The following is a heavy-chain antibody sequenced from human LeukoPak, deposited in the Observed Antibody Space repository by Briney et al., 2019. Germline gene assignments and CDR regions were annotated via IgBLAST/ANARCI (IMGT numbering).Heavy chain of an antibody. D-gene: IGHD4-4*01. CDR2: IISSAAST. CDR1: GLTFGDYA. CDR3: AKSAPSKY. V-gene: IGHV3-23*01. J-gene: IGHJ4*02. Sequence: GGSLILSCTVSGLTFGDYAMSWVRQAPGKGLEWVSHIISSAASTDYADSVKGRFTISRDNSKNTLYLQMTSLRAEGTAVYYCAKSAPSKYWGQGTLVTVSS.